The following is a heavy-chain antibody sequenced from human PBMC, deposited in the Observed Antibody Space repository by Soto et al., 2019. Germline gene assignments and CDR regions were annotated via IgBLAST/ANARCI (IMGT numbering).Heavy chain of an antibody. CDR2: IKQDGSEK. CDR1: GFTFSSYW. D-gene: IGHD1-26*01. Sequence: SGGSLRLSCAASGFTFSSYWMSWVRQAPGKGLEWVANIKQDGSEKYYVDSVKGRFTISRDNAKNSLYLQMNSLRAEDTAVYYCARDLIVGASYIPGYWGQGTLVTVSS. V-gene: IGHV3-7*03. J-gene: IGHJ4*02. CDR3: ARDLIVGASYIPGY.